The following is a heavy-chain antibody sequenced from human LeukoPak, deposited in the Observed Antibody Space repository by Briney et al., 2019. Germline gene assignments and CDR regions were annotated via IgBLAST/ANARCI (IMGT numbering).Heavy chain of an antibody. CDR1: GYTFTGYY. Sequence: ASVKVSCKASGYTFTGYYMHWVRQAPGQGLEWMGWMNPNSGNTGYAQKFQGRVTMTRNTSISTAYMELSSLRSEDTAVYYCARGRYSSGWYSRLGNWFDPWGQGTLVTVSS. D-gene: IGHD6-19*01. V-gene: IGHV1-8*02. CDR3: ARGRYSSGWYSRLGNWFDP. J-gene: IGHJ5*02. CDR2: MNPNSGNT.